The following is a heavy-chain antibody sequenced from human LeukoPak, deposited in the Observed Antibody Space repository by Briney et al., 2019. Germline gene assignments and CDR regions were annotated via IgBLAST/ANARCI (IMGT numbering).Heavy chain of an antibody. CDR3: ARGCGSGSYYHV. CDR2: INRGGST. J-gene: IGHJ6*04. CDR1: GGSFSGYY. Sequence: SETLSLTCAVYGGSFSGYYWSWIRQPPGKGLEWIGEINRGGSTNYNPSLKSRVTISVDTSKNQFSLKMSSLTAADTAVYYCARGCGSGSYYHVWGKGTTVTVSS. D-gene: IGHD3-10*01. V-gene: IGHV4-34*01.